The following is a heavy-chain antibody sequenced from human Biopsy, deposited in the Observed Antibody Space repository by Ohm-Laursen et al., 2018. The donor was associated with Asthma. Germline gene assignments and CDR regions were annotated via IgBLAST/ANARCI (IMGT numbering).Heavy chain of an antibody. CDR2: ITHSGRS. CDR3: VRFFAGAVYHNYVMDV. D-gene: IGHD3-3*01. V-gene: IGHV4-34*01. Sequence: PSETLSLTCSVSGGSFRDYSWGWIRQPPGKGLEWIGEITHSGRSNYNPPLKSRVTVSIDTSKRQFSLRLHSVTAADTAVYYCVRFFAGAVYHNYVMDVWGQGTTVTVSS. CDR1: GGSFRDYS. J-gene: IGHJ6*02.